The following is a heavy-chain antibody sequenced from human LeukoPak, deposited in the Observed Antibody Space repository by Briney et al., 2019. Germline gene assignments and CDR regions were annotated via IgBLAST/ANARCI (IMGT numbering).Heavy chain of an antibody. D-gene: IGHD6-19*01. J-gene: IGHJ4*02. V-gene: IGHV4-31*03. Sequence: SQTLSLTCTVSGGSIRTAGYYWSWLRQHPGKGLEWIGYIYYSGNTYYSPSLKSRIVISLDTPENQFSLKLSSVTAADTAVYYCARDPRSGSGFDYWGQGTLVTVSS. CDR2: IYYSGNT. CDR1: GGSIRTAGYY. CDR3: ARDPRSGSGFDY.